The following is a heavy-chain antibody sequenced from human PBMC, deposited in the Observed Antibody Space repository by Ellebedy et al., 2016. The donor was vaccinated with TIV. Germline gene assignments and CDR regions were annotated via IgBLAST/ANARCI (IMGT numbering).Heavy chain of an antibody. CDR2: IYHNVST. D-gene: IGHD3-16*02. V-gene: IGHV4-59*08. CDR3: GRVRY. J-gene: IGHJ4*02. CDR1: GGSMGNVY. Sequence: SETLSLXXTVSGGSMGNVYWSWIRQPPGKALEWIGYIYHNVSTNYNPSLKSRVTISADMSTNQFSLNLTSVTAADTAIYYCGRVRYWGQGTLVTVSS.